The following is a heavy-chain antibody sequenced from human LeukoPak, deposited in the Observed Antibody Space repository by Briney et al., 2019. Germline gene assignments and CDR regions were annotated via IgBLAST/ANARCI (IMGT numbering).Heavy chain of an antibody. CDR3: AKGDGGGSYDDF. CDR1: GFTFSRYA. CDR2: IGDSGYAT. Sequence: GSLRLSCAASGFTFSRYAMSWVRQAPGKGLEWVSTIGDSGYATYYADSVKGRFTISRDNSKNTLYLQMNSLRAEDTAVYYCAKGDGGGSYDDFWGQGTLLTVSS. V-gene: IGHV3-23*01. D-gene: IGHD1-26*01. J-gene: IGHJ4*02.